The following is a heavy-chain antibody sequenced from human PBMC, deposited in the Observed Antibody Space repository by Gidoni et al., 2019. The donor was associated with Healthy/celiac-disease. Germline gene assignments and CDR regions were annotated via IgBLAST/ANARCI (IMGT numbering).Heavy chain of an antibody. J-gene: IGHJ4*02. CDR1: GPSFSGYY. Sequence: QVQLQQWGEGLLKPSENLSLTCAMSGPSFSGYYWSWIRQSPGRGLEWIAEITHTGSTNYKPSLRSRVTISVDASKNQFSLQLRSVTAADTAVYYCARGRYHDSSGFPYWGQGTLVTVSS. V-gene: IGHV4-34*01. CDR2: ITHTGST. CDR3: ARGRYHDSSGFPY. D-gene: IGHD3-22*01.